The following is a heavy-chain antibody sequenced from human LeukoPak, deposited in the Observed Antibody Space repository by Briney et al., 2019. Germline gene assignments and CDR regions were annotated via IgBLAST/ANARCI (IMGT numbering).Heavy chain of an antibody. J-gene: IGHJ6*03. D-gene: IGHD3-22*01. V-gene: IGHV4-4*07. CDR2: IYTSGST. Sequence: SETLSLTCPVSGCSISSYYWSWIRQPAGKGLEWIGRIYTSGSTNYNPSLKSRVTMSVDTSKNQFSLKLSSVTAADTAVYYCASTAVITMIDYYYMDVWGKGTTVTVSS. CDR1: GCSISSYY. CDR3: ASTAVITMIDYYYMDV.